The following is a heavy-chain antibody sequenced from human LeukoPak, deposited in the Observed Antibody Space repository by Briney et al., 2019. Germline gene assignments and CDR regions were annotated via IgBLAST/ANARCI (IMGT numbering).Heavy chain of an antibody. V-gene: IGHV4-59*01. CDR1: GGSISSYY. CDR2: IYYSGST. D-gene: IGHD6-19*01. J-gene: IGHJ6*03. CDR3: ARAYSSYYYYYMDV. Sequence: PSETLSLTCTVSGGSISSYYWSWIRQPPGKGLEWIGYIYYSGSTNYSPSLKSRVTISVDTSKKQFSLKLSSVTAADTAVYYCARAYSSYYYYYMDVWGKGTTVTVSS.